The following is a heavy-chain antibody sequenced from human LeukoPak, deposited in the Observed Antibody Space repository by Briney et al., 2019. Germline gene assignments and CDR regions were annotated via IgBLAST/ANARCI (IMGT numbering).Heavy chain of an antibody. V-gene: IGHV4-59*01. CDR1: GGSISSYY. CDR2: IYYSGST. J-gene: IGHJ3*02. Sequence: ASETLSLTCTVSGGSISSYYWSWIRQPPGKGLEWIGYIYYSGSTNYNPSLKSRVTISVDTSKNQFSLKLSSVTAADTAVYYCATFTAMVKGVDAFDIWGQGTMVTVSS. CDR3: ATFTAMVKGVDAFDI. D-gene: IGHD5-18*01.